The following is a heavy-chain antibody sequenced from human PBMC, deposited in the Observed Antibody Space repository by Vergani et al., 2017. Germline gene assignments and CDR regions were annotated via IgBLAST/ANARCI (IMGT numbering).Heavy chain of an antibody. CDR3: GRGSDNYN. J-gene: IGHJ4*02. CDR1: GFIFSSHA. CDR2: IKNTGDST. Sequence: DVQLLQSEGAVVQPGGSLRLSCVASGFIFSSHAMSWVRQGHGQGLEWVSSIKNTGDSTHYADSVKGRFTISRDNSKNTLYWQMNSLGVEDTAVYYCGRGSDNYNWGQGTLVTVSS. V-gene: IGHV3-23*01. D-gene: IGHD5-24*01.